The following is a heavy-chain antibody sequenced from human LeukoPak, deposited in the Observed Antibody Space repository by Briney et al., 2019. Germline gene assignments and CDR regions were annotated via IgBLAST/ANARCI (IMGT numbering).Heavy chain of an antibody. V-gene: IGHV1-18*01. D-gene: IGHD4-17*01. J-gene: IGHJ2*01. CDR2: ISAYNGNT. Sequence: GASVKVSCKASGYTFTSYGISWVRQAPGQGLEWMGWISAYNGNTNYAQKLQGRVTMTTDTSTSTAYMELRSLRSDDTAVYYCARAAPVRTYWYFDLWGRGTLVTVSS. CDR1: GYTFTSYG. CDR3: ARAAPVRTYWYFDL.